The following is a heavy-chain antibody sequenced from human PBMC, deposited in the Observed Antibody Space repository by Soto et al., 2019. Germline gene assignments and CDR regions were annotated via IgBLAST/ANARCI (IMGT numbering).Heavy chain of an antibody. V-gene: IGHV6-1*01. CDR2: TYYRSKWYN. CDR3: ARDLHGTNSGYVYNWFDP. CDR1: GDSVSSNSAA. Sequence: PSQTLSLTCAISGDSVSSNSAAWNWIRHSPSRGLEWLGRTYYRSKWYNDYAVSVKSRITINPDTSKNQFSLQLNSVTPEDTAVYYCARDLHGTNSGYVYNWFDPWGQGTLVTVSS. D-gene: IGHD5-12*01. J-gene: IGHJ5*02.